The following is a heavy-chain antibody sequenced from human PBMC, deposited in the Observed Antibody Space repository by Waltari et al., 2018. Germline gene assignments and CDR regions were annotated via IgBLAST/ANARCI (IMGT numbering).Heavy chain of an antibody. D-gene: IGHD3-3*01. J-gene: IGHJ4*02. CDR1: GGSFSGYY. V-gene: IGHV4-34*01. Sequence: QVQLQQWGAGLLKPSETLSLTCAVYGGSFSGYYWSWIRQPPGKGLEWIGEINHSGSTNYNPSLKSRVTISVDTSKNQFSLKLSSVTAADTAVYYCARHRAIFGVVYFDYWAREPWSPSPQ. CDR2: INHSGST. CDR3: ARHRAIFGVVYFDY.